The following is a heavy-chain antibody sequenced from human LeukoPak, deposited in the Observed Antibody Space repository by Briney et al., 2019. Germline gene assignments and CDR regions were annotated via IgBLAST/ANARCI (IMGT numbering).Heavy chain of an antibody. CDR3: AKGGADIAVLPAAIPFDY. V-gene: IGHV3-30*02. CDR1: GFTFSSYG. Sequence: PGGSLLLSCAASGFTFSSYGMHWVRQAPGKGLEWVAFIPYDGSNEYYADSVKGRFTISRDNSKNTLYLQMNSLRAEDTAVYYCAKGGADIAVLPAAIPFDYWGQGTLVTVSS. J-gene: IGHJ4*02. CDR2: IPYDGSNE. D-gene: IGHD2-2*02.